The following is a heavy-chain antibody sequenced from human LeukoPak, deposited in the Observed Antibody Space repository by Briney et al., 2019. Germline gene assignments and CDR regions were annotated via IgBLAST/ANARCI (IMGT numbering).Heavy chain of an antibody. V-gene: IGHV4-4*07. CDR3: ARAGESRKTMVRRLYYDYYGMDV. D-gene: IGHD3-10*01. CDR2: ISSSGST. CDR1: GGSISRSY. Sequence: PSETLSLTCTVSGGSISRSYWSWIRQPAGKGLEWIGRISSSGSTKYNPSLKSRVSMSVDTSKNQFSLKLSSVTAADTAVYYCARAGESRKTMVRRLYYDYYGMDVWGQGTTVTVSS. J-gene: IGHJ6*02.